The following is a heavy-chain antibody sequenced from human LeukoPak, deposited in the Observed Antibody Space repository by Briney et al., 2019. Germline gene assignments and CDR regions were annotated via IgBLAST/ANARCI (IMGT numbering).Heavy chain of an antibody. J-gene: IGHJ3*02. CDR3: ARHVLTSMVRGPDDAFDI. D-gene: IGHD3-10*01. CDR1: GGSISSYY. Sequence: SETLSLTCTVSGGSISSYYWSWFRQPAGKGLEWIGRIYITGSTNYNPSLKSRVTISVDTSKNQFSLKPSSVTAADTAVYYCARHVLTSMVRGPDDAFDIWGQGTMVTVSS. V-gene: IGHV4-4*07. CDR2: IYITGST.